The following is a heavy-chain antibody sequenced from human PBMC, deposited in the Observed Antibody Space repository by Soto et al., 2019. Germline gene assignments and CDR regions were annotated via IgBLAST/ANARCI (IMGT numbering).Heavy chain of an antibody. J-gene: IGHJ4*02. V-gene: IGHV3-30*18. CDR1: GFTFSSYG. D-gene: IGHD5-18*01. CDR2: ISYDGSNK. Sequence: QEQLVESGGGVVQPGRSLRLSCAASGFTFSSYGMHWVRQAPGKGLEWVAVISYDGSNKYYVDSVKGRFTISRDNSKNKLYLQMDSLRAEDTAVYYCAKGSTAMTYFDYWGQGTLVTVSS. CDR3: AKGSTAMTYFDY.